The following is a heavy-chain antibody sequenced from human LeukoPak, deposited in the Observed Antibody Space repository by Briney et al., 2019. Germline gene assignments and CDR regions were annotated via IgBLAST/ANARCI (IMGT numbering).Heavy chain of an antibody. CDR2: INPNSGGT. V-gene: IGHV1-2*02. CDR1: GYTFTGYY. CDR3: ARAGGRSWFDP. J-gene: IGHJ5*02. Sequence: ASVTVSCKASGYTFTGYYMHWVRQAPGQGLEWMGWINPNSGGTNYAQKFQGRVTMTTDTSMSTAYMELSRLTSDDTAVYYCARAGGRSWFDPWGQGTLVTVSS.